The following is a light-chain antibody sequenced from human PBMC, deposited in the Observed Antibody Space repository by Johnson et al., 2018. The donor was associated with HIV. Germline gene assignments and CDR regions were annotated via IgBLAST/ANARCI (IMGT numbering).Light chain of an antibody. V-gene: IGLV1-51*01. CDR1: SSNIGNNY. Sequence: QSVLTQPPSVSAAPGQKVTISCSGSSSNIGNNYVSWYQQLPGTAPKLLIYVNNKRPSGIPDRFSGSKSGTSATLGITGLQTGDEADYYCGTWDSSLSAAVFGTGTKVTVL. J-gene: IGLJ1*01. CDR3: GTWDSSLSAAV. CDR2: VNN.